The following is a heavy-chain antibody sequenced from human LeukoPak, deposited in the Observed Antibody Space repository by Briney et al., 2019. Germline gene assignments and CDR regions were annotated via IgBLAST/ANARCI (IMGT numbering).Heavy chain of an antibody. CDR3: ARGAAAGIGYYYYYYYMDV. D-gene: IGHD6-13*01. Sequence: KPPETLSLTCAVYGGSFSGYYWSWLRQPPGKGLEWIGEINHSGSTNYNPSLKSRVTISVDTSKNQFSLKLSSVTAADTAVYYCARGAAAGIGYYYYYYYMDVWGKGTTVTVSS. CDR2: INHSGST. V-gene: IGHV4-34*01. J-gene: IGHJ6*03. CDR1: GGSFSGYY.